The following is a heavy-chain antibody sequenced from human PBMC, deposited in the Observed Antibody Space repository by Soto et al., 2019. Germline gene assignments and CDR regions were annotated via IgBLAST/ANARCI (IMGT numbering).Heavy chain of an antibody. CDR3: AKIRGYDLGSTTFQH. Sequence: EVQLLESGGGLVQPGGSLSLSVAPSGSTFSTSPIGWFRKSPGKGLDWVSAIRGNGDTTYYADSVKGRFTISRDISKNTLYLQMNSLRAEDTAVYYCAKIRGYDLGSTTFQHWGQGTLVTVSS. CDR1: GSTFSTSP. J-gene: IGHJ1*01. CDR2: IRGNGDTT. V-gene: IGHV3-23*01. D-gene: IGHD5-12*01.